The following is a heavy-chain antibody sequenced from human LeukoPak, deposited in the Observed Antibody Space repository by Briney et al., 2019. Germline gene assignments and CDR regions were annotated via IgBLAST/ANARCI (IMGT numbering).Heavy chain of an antibody. Sequence: SETLPLTCAVYGGSFSGYYWSWIRQPPGKGLEWIGEINHSGSTNYNPSLKSRVTISVDTSKNQFSLKLSSVTAADTAVYYCARGRTYYYDSSGYYYAGRYFDYWGQGTLVTVSS. CDR1: GGSFSGYY. V-gene: IGHV4-34*01. CDR2: INHSGST. CDR3: ARGRTYYYDSSGYYYAGRYFDY. J-gene: IGHJ4*02. D-gene: IGHD3-22*01.